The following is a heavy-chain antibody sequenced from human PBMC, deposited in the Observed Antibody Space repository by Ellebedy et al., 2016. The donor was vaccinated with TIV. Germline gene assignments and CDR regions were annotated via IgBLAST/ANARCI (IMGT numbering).Heavy chain of an antibody. CDR2: ISYDGSNK. CDR3: AREELGYCSGGSCYPLTTPPDY. V-gene: IGHV3-30-3*01. CDR1: GFTFSSYA. D-gene: IGHD2-15*01. J-gene: IGHJ4*02. Sequence: GESLKISCAASGFTFSSYAMHWVRQAPGKGLEWVAVISYDGSNKYYAESVKVRFTISRDNSKNTLYLQMNSLRAEDTAVYYCAREELGYCSGGSCYPLTTPPDYWGQGTLVTVSS.